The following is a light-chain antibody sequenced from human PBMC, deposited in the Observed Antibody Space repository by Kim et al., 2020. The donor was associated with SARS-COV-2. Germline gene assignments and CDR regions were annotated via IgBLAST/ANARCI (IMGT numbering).Light chain of an antibody. CDR2: GAS. J-gene: IGKJ1*01. CDR1: RSFSGN. Sequence: VAPGERAPLSGRASRSFSGNLAWYQQKPDQAPRLLFYGASTGATGFPARFSGSECGKEFPLPISTLRSEGVAFFYCQKYNNWPWTFGQGAKVDIK. V-gene: IGKV3-15*01. CDR3: QKYNNWPWT.